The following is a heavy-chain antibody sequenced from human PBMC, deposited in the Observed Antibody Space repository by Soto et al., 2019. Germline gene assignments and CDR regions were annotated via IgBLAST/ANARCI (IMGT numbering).Heavy chain of an antibody. V-gene: IGHV4-39*01. CDR2: IYYSGST. J-gene: IGHJ6*02. CDR3: ARLLERIVATWGKDYYYGMDV. D-gene: IGHD5-12*01. Sequence: SETLSLTCTVSGGSISSSSYYWGWIRQPPGKGLEWIGSIYYSGSTYYNPSLKSRVTISVDTSKNQFSLKLSSVTAADTAVYYCARLLERIVATWGKDYYYGMDVWGQGTTVTVSS. CDR1: GGSISSSSYY.